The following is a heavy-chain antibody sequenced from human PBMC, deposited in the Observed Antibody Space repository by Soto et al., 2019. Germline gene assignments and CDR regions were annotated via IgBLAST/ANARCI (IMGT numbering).Heavy chain of an antibody. Sequence: QVQLVQSGAKVKKPGSSVKVSCKASGGTFSSYAISWVRQAPGQGLEWMGGIIPIFGTANYAQKFQGRVTITADESTSTAYMELSSLRSEDTAVYYSARDRDGRNWFDPWGQGTLVTVSS. J-gene: IGHJ5*02. CDR1: GGTFSSYA. CDR3: ARDRDGRNWFDP. V-gene: IGHV1-69*01. CDR2: IIPIFGTA.